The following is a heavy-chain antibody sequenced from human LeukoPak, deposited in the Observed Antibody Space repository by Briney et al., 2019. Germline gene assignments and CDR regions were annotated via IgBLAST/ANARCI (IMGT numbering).Heavy chain of an antibody. CDR3: EQTRVVVDDAFDI. D-gene: IGHD2-15*01. J-gene: IGHJ3*02. Sequence: GGSLRLAWAVSGFTVGSNYIGWVRQAAGKGFGWVSFIYSVGRTYYADSVKGRFTMSRDNSKNTPYLQMNRRRREDTAVYYCEQTRVVVDDAFDIWGKGTMVTVP. CDR2: IYSVGRT. CDR1: GFTVGSNY. V-gene: IGHV3-66*02.